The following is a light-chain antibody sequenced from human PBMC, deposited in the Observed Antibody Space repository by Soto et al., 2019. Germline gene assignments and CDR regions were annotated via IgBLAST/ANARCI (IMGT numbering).Light chain of an antibody. Sequence: EIVMTQSPATLSVSPGERATLSCRASQSISYNLAWYQQKPGQAPRLLIYGASTRATGIPARFSGSGSGTEFTHTISSSQSEDDAVYYCQQYNNWPPYTFGQGTKLEIK. J-gene: IGKJ2*01. V-gene: IGKV3-15*01. CDR1: QSISYN. CDR2: GAS. CDR3: QQYNNWPPYT.